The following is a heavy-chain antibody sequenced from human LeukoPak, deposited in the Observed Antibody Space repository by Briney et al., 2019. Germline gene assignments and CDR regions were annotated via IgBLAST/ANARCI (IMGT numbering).Heavy chain of an antibody. CDR2: INAREDT. J-gene: IGHJ5*02. V-gene: IGHV4-34*01. Sequence: PSETLSLTCAVYGWSFNDFYWNWIRQPPGKGLEWIGEINAREDTNYNPSLKSRVTISVDTSKNQFSLSLSSMSASDTAVYYCARGQVPAARGHNWFDPWGQGTLVTVSS. D-gene: IGHD2-2*01. CDR3: ARGQVPAARGHNWFDP. CDR1: GWSFNDFY.